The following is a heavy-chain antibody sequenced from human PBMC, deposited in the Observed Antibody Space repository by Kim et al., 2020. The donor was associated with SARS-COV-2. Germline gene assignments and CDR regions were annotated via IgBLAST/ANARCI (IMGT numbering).Heavy chain of an antibody. CDR2: IYYSGST. J-gene: IGHJ5*02. CDR3: ARRPYYYGSGPRRGWFDP. Sequence: SETLSLTCTVSGGSISSSSYYWGWIRQPPGKGLEWIGSIYYSGSTYYNPSLKSRVTISVDTSKNQFSLKLSSVTAADTAVYYCARRPYYYGSGPRRGWFDPWGQGTLVTVSS. V-gene: IGHV4-39*01. CDR1: GGSISSSSYY. D-gene: IGHD3-10*01.